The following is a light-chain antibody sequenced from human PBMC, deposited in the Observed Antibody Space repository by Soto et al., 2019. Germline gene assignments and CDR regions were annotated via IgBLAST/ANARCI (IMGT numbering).Light chain of an antibody. J-gene: IGKJ1*01. V-gene: IGKV3-15*01. Sequence: EIVMTQSPATLSMSPGERATLSCTASHYVYSNVAWLQQRPGQAPRLLTCRASARATGTPARFSGSGSGTEFTLTITSLQSEDFAVYYCQQYHNLWTFGQGPEVEIK. CDR3: QQYHNLWT. CDR1: HYVYSN. CDR2: RAS.